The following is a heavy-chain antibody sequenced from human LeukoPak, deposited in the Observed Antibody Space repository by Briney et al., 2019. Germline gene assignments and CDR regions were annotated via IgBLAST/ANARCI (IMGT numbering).Heavy chain of an antibody. CDR1: GGSFSGHS. D-gene: IGHD6-19*01. CDR2: INQSGST. J-gene: IGHJ5*01. V-gene: IGHV4-34*01. CDR3: ARCDTGGWFFDS. Sequence: SETLSLTCAVSGGSFSGHSWNWIRQPPGKGLEWIGEINQSGSTKYNPSLRSRVTISIDTSKSQLSMRLNSVTAADTALYYCARCDTGGWFFDSWGQGALVTVSS.